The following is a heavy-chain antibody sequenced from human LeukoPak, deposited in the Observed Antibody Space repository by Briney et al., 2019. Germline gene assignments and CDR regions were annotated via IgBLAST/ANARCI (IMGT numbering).Heavy chain of an antibody. D-gene: IGHD1-26*01. CDR1: GYSFTSYW. V-gene: IGHV5-51*01. CDR2: IYPGDSDA. J-gene: IGHJ4*02. Sequence: GESLKISCKGSGYSFTSYWIGWVRQMPGEGLKWVGIIYPGDSDARYSPSFQGQVTISADKSISTAYLQWSSLKASDTAMYYCARRRDLYSGSYYPFDYWGQGTLVTVSS. CDR3: ARRRDLYSGSYYPFDY.